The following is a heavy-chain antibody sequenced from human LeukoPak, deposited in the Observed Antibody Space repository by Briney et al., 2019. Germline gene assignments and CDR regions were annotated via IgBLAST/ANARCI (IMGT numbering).Heavy chain of an antibody. D-gene: IGHD6-19*01. CDR3: AKDLSSGWYEHY. CDR2: ISYDGSNK. Sequence: GGSLRLSCAPSGFTFSTYGMHWVRQAPGKGLEWVAVISYDGSNKYYADSVKGRFTISRDNSKNTVYLQMNSLRAEDTAVYYCAKDLSSGWYEHYWGQGTLVTVSS. V-gene: IGHV3-30*18. J-gene: IGHJ4*02. CDR1: GFTFSTYG.